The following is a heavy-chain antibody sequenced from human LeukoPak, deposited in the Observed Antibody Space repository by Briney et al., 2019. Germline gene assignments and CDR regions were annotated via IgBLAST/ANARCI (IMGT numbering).Heavy chain of an antibody. CDR3: AREAAAGGYYYCYYGMDV. V-gene: IGHV3-23*01. J-gene: IGHJ6*02. Sequence: GGSLRLSCAASGFTFSSYAMSWVRQAPGKGLEWVSAISGSGGSTYYADSVKGRFTISRDNAKNSLYLQMNSLRAEDTAVYYCAREAAAGGYYYCYYGMDVWGQGTMVTVSS. CDR2: ISGSGGST. CDR1: GFTFSSYA. D-gene: IGHD6-13*01.